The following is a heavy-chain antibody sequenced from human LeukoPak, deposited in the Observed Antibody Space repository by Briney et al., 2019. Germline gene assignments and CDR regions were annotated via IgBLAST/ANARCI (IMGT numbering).Heavy chain of an antibody. V-gene: IGHV4-39*01. CDR1: GGSISSYY. J-gene: IGHJ5*02. CDR2: ISYSGNT. D-gene: IGHD6-13*01. CDR3: ARHGLISSGWSHWFDP. Sequence: SETLSLTCTVSGGSISSYYWTWIRQPPGKGLEWIGTISYSGNTYYSPSLKSRVTISVDTSKNQFSLKLSSMTAADTAVYYCARHGLISSGWSHWFDPWGQGTLVTVSS.